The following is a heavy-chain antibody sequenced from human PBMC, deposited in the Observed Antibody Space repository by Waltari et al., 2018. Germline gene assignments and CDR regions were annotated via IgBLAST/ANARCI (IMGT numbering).Heavy chain of an antibody. D-gene: IGHD2-15*01. V-gene: IGHV1-24*01. Sequence: VQLEQSGAEVKKPGASMKVSCKVSGYALSELSMHWVRQAPGEGLEWMGGFNPEDGEIIYAQKFRGRVTMTEDTSTETVYVDLSSLRSEDTAVYYCATSNSGGRRGLDYWGQGTLVTVSS. CDR1: GYALSELS. CDR2: FNPEDGEI. J-gene: IGHJ4*02. CDR3: ATSNSGGRRGLDY.